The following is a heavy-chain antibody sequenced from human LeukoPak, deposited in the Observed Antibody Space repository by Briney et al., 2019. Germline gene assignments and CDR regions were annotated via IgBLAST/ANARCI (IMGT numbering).Heavy chain of an antibody. CDR3: ARKHLQTPFVFLDV. Sequence: PGASLRLSCAASGFSFSGHAMSWVRQAPEKGLEWVSHIGTTDGSTFYADSVKGRFTISRDNSKNTLYLQMNSLRAEDTAVYFCARKHLQTPFVFLDVWGQGTTVTVSS. CDR1: GFSFSGHA. CDR2: IGTTDGST. J-gene: IGHJ6*02. V-gene: IGHV3-23*01. D-gene: IGHD2/OR15-2a*01.